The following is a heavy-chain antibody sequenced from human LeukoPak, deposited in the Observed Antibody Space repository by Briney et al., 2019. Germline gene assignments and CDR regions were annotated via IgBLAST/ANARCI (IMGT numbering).Heavy chain of an antibody. CDR3: ARVHSGGSGSVGYYYYYGMDV. J-gene: IGHJ6*02. CDR1: GGTFSSYA. CDR2: IIPILGIA. V-gene: IGHV1-69*04. Sequence: SVKVSCKASGGTFSSYAISWVRQAPGQGLEWMGRIIPILGIANYAQKFQGRVTITADKSTSTAYMELSSLRSEDTAVYYCARVHSGGSGSVGYYYYYGMDVWGQGTTVTVSS. D-gene: IGHD3-10*01.